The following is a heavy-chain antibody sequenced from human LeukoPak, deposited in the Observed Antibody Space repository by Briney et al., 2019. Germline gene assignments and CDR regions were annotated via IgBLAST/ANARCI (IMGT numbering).Heavy chain of an antibody. Sequence: SETLSLTCTVSGGSISSYYWSWIRQPPGKGLEWIGYIYTSGSTNYNPSLKSRVTISVDTSKNQFSLKLSSVTAADTAVYYCASKDGYSYGPHYYYYMDVWGKGTTVTVS. CDR3: ASKDGYSYGPHYYYYMDV. CDR1: GGSISSYY. D-gene: IGHD5-18*01. CDR2: IYTSGST. J-gene: IGHJ6*03. V-gene: IGHV4-4*09.